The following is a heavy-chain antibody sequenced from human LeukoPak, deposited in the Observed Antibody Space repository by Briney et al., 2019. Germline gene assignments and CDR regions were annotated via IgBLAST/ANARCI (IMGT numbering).Heavy chain of an antibody. D-gene: IGHD3-10*01. CDR3: ARASELRFGELLYPPFDY. J-gene: IGHJ4*02. Sequence: GASVKVSCKASGYTFTSYYMHWVRQAPGQGLEWMGIINPSGGSTSYAQKFQGRVTIAADKSTSTAYMELSSLRSEDTAVYYCARASELRFGELLYPPFDYWGQGTLVTVSS. CDR1: GYTFTSYY. V-gene: IGHV1-46*01. CDR2: INPSGGST.